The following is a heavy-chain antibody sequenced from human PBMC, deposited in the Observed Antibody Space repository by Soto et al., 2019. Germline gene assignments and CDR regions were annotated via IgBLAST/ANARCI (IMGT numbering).Heavy chain of an antibody. D-gene: IGHD4-17*01. Sequence: ASVKVSCKASGYTFTSYGISWVRQAPGQGLEWMGWISAYNGNTNYAQKLQGRVTMTTDTSTSTAYMELRSLRSDDTAVYYCARDYGEADYGDGGPENWFDPWGQGTLVIVSS. CDR2: ISAYNGNT. CDR1: GYTFTSYG. V-gene: IGHV1-18*01. CDR3: ARDYGEADYGDGGPENWFDP. J-gene: IGHJ5*02.